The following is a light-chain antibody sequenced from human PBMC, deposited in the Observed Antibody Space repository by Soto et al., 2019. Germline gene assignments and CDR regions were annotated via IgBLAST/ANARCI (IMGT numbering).Light chain of an antibody. CDR2: GAS. Sequence: EIVLTQSPCTLSLSPGERATLSCRASQSVSSSYLAWYQQKPGQAPRLLIYGASSRATGIPDRFSGSGSGTDFTLTISRLEPEDFAVYYCQQNGSSPWTFGQGTKVDIK. CDR3: QQNGSSPWT. J-gene: IGKJ1*01. CDR1: QSVSSSY. V-gene: IGKV3-20*01.